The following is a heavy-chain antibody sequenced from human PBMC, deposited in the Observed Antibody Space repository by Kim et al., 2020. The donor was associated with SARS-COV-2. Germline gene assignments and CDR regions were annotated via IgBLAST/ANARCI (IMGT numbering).Heavy chain of an antibody. V-gene: IGHV1-69*13. Sequence: SVKVSCKASGGTFSSYAISWVRQAPGQGLEWMGGIIPIFGTANYAQKFQGRVTITADESTSTAYMELSSLRSEDTAVYYCGAAAGRDYYYYGMDVWGQGTPVTGSS. D-gene: IGHD6-13*01. CDR3: GAAAGRDYYYYGMDV. CDR2: IIPIFGTA. CDR1: GGTFSSYA. J-gene: IGHJ6*02.